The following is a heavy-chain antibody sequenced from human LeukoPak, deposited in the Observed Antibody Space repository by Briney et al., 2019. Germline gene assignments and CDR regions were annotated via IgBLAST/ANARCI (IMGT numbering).Heavy chain of an antibody. D-gene: IGHD4-23*01. V-gene: IGHV1-46*01. CDR2: INPSGGTT. Sequence: GASVKVSCKASGYTFTSYYMHWVRQAPGQGLEWMGIINPSGGTTSYAQKFQGRVTMTRDTSTRAVYMELSSLRSEDTAVYYCARAGNSEGGFDYWGQGTLVTVSS. J-gene: IGHJ4*02. CDR1: GYTFTSYY. CDR3: ARAGNSEGGFDY.